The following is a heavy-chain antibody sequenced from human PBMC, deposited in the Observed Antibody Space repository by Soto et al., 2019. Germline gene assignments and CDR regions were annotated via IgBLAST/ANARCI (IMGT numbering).Heavy chain of an antibody. J-gene: IGHJ3*02. V-gene: IGHV3-9*01. CDR1: GFTFDDYA. CDR2: ISWNSGSI. CDR3: AKDLPYYDFWSGYWLGAFDI. Sequence: GGSLRLSCAASGFTFDDYAMHWVRQAPGKGLEWFSGISWNSGSIGYADSVKGRFTISRDNAKNSLYLQMNSLRAEDTALYYCAKDLPYYDFWSGYWLGAFDIWGQGTMVSVSS. D-gene: IGHD3-3*01.